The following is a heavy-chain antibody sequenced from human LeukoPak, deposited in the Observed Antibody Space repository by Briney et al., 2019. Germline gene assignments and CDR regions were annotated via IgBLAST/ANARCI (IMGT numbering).Heavy chain of an antibody. Sequence: PGGSLRLSSAASGFTFSSYAMHWVRQAPGKGLEWVAVIWYDGSSKYYADSVKGRFTISRDNSKNTLYLQMNSLRAEDTAVYFCARHSGTNYYHYGMDGWGQGTTVTVSS. D-gene: IGHD1-26*01. CDR2: IWYDGSSK. CDR3: ARHSGTNYYHYGMDG. J-gene: IGHJ6*02. V-gene: IGHV3-33*01. CDR1: GFTFSSYA.